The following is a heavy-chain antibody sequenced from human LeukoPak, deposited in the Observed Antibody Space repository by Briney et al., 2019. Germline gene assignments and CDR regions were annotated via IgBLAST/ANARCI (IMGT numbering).Heavy chain of an antibody. CDR2: IYSGGIT. Sequence: GGSLRLSCAASGFTVYDYYMSWVRQAPGKGLEWVSIIYSGGITSYADSVKGRFTISRDNSKNTLYLQLNSLSAEDTAVYYCARGYLAVGAFDIWGQGTMVTVSS. D-gene: IGHD6-19*01. J-gene: IGHJ3*02. CDR1: GFTVYDYY. CDR3: ARGYLAVGAFDI. V-gene: IGHV3-66*01.